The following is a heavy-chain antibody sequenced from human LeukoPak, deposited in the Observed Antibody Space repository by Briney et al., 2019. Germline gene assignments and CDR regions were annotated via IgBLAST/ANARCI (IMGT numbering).Heavy chain of an antibody. CDR3: ARRYCSSTSCNPYFFDY. CDR2: NSPGDSDA. V-gene: IGHV5-51*01. CDR1: GYTFTNYY. D-gene: IGHD2-2*01. Sequence: GESLKISCKGSGYTFTNYYIGWVRQTPGKGLEWMGINSPGDSDARYSPSFQGQVTISADKSISTAYLRWSSLKASDTAMYYCARRYCSSTSCNPYFFDYWGQGTLVTVSS. J-gene: IGHJ4*02.